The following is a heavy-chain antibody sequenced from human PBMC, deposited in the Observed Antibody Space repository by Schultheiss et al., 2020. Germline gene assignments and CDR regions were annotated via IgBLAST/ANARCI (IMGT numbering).Heavy chain of an antibody. CDR3: AKARDNGDYAFDY. D-gene: IGHD4-17*01. V-gene: IGHV3-23*01. CDR2: ISGSGDTT. Sequence: GGSLRLSCAASGFTFSSHAMSWVRQAPGKGLEWVSGISGSGDTTYYADSVKGRFTISRDNSKNTLYLQVNSLKAEDTAVYYCAKARDNGDYAFDYWGQGTLVTVSS. J-gene: IGHJ4*02. CDR1: GFTFSSHA.